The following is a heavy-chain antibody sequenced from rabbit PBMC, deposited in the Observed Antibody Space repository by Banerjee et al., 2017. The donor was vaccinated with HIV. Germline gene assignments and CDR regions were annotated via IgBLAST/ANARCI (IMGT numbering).Heavy chain of an antibody. CDR2: INTGSSGST. D-gene: IGHD7-1*01. CDR1: GFDFSSSYW. J-gene: IGHJ4*01. Sequence: QQQLEESGGGLVKPEGSLTLTCKASGFDFSSSYWICWVRQAPGKGLEWVACINTGSSGSTDYASWAKGRFTISKTSSTTVTLQMASLTAADTATYFCAINYAAYSAYDLWGPGTLVTVS. CDR3: AINYAAYSAYDL. V-gene: IGHV1S45*01.